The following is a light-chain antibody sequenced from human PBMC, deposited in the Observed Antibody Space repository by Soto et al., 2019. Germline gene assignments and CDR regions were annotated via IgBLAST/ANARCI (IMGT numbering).Light chain of an antibody. CDR3: FSYAGTYTFL. CDR2: DVT. Sequence: QSALTQPRSVSGSPGQSVTISCTGTSSDVGTFNFVSWYQQTPDKAPRLMIYDVTKRPSGVPDRFSGSKYGSTASLTISGLQAEDEADYYCFSYAGTYTFLFGGGTKVTVL. V-gene: IGLV2-11*01. CDR1: SSDVGTFNF. J-gene: IGLJ2*01.